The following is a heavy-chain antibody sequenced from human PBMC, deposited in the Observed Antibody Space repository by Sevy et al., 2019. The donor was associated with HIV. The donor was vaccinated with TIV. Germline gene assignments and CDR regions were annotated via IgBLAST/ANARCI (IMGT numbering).Heavy chain of an antibody. CDR3: AGENAWGRGYS. V-gene: IGHV4-59*08. Sequence: ETLSLTCTVSCGSITSLYWNWIRQPPGKGLEWIANIYYNGHINYNPSLKSRVTLSLDTSKNQFSLRLSSVTTADTAMYYCAGENAWGRGYSWGQGTLVTVSS. D-gene: IGHD1-26*01. CDR1: CGSITSLY. J-gene: IGHJ4*02. CDR2: IYYNGHI.